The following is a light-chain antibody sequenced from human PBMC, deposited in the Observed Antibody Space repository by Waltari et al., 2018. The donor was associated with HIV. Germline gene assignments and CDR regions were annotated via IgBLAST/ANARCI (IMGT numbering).Light chain of an antibody. CDR1: SSDVGDYNY. CDR2: DVS. V-gene: IGLV2-14*01. Sequence: QSALTQPASVSGSPGQSTPIPCHGTSSDVGDYNYVSWYQQHPGKAPKLIIYDVSNRPSGVSNRFSGSKSGNTASLTISGLQTEDEADYYCSSYTSSSTRVFGTGTKVTVL. CDR3: SSYTSSSTRV. J-gene: IGLJ1*01.